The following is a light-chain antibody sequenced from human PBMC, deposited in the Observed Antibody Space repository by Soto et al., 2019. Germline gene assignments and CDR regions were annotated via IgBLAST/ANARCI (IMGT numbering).Light chain of an antibody. Sequence: IVLTQSPGTLSLSPGERTTLSCRASQSVSSDFLAWYQQKPGQAPRLLIYDASNRATGIPARFTGSGSGTDFTLTISSLQPEDFPTYYCQQSYSTPLTFGGGTKVDI. CDR1: QSVSSDF. J-gene: IGKJ4*01. V-gene: IGKV3D-20*02. CDR3: QQSYSTPLT. CDR2: DAS.